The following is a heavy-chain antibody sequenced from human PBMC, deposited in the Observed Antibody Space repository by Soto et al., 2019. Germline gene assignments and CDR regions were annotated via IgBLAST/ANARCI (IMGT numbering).Heavy chain of an antibody. CDR1: GGSFSGYY. Sequence: QVQLQQWGAGLLKPSETLSLTCAVYGGSFSGYYWSWIRQPPGKGLEWIVEINHSGSTNYNPSLKSRLTIAVDTPKNDFSLKLSAVTAADTAVYYCERDLVHFDYWGQGTLVTVAS. J-gene: IGHJ4*02. CDR3: ERDLVHFDY. CDR2: INHSGST. V-gene: IGHV4-34*01.